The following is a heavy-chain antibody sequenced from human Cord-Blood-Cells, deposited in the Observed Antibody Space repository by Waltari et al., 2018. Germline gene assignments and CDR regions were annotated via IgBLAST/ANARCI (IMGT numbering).Heavy chain of an antibody. J-gene: IGHJ2*01. CDR2: IYYSGST. V-gene: IGHV4-39*07. Sequence: QLQLQESGPGLVKPSETLSLTCTVSGGSISSSSEYWGWTRQPPGKGLEWSGSIYYSGSTYYNPSLKSRVTISVDTSKNQFSLKLSSVTAADTAVYYCARLLSYYYDSSGSLGYFDLWGRGTLVTVSS. D-gene: IGHD3-22*01. CDR3: ARLLSYYYDSSGSLGYFDL. CDR1: GGSISSSSEY.